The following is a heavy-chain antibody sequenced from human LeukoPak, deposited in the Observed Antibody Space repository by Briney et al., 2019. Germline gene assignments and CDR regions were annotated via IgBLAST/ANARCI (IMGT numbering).Heavy chain of an antibody. CDR2: ISWNSGSI. CDR3: AKDGRGYSYGPFDY. V-gene: IGHV3-9*01. D-gene: IGHD5-18*01. J-gene: IGHJ4*02. CDR1: GFTFDDYA. Sequence: HSGRSLRLSCAASGFTFDDYAMHWVRHAPGKGLEWVSGISWNSGSIGYADSVKGRFTISRDNAKNSLYLQMNSLRAEDTALYYCAKDGRGYSYGPFDYWGQGTLVTVSS.